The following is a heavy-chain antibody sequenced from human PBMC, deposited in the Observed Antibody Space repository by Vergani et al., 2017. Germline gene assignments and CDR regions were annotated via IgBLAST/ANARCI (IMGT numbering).Heavy chain of an antibody. J-gene: IGHJ1*01. Sequence: LQLVESGGGLVQPGGSLRLSCAASGSTVSGNYMTWVRQAPGKGLEWVAVISYDGTQKYYADSGKGRFTISRDNSKSTLYLQMNSLRTEDTAVYYCATKSCGTPGCQIGYFREWGQGTLVTVSS. V-gene: IGHV3-30*03. CDR1: GSTVSGNY. D-gene: IGHD1-1*01. CDR2: ISYDGTQK. CDR3: ATKSCGTPGCQIGYFRE.